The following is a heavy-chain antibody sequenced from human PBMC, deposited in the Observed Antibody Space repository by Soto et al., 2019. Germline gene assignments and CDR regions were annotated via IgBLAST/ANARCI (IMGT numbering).Heavy chain of an antibody. CDR1: GGSISSAGYY. D-gene: IGHD5-12*01. V-gene: IGHV4-31*03. J-gene: IGHJ4*02. CDR2: IYYSGST. Sequence: PSETLSLTCTVSGGSISSAGYYWSWIRQHPGKGLEWIGYIYYSGSTYYNPSLKSRVTISVDTSKTQFSLRLSSVTAADTAVYYCARTSSGYPYFDYWGQGTLVTVSS. CDR3: ARTSSGYPYFDY.